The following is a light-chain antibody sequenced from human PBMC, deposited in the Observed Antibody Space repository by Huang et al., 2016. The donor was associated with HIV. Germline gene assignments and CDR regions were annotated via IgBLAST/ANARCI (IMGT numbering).Light chain of an antibody. Sequence: EIVMTQSPDTLSVSPGERATLSCRASQGVSNNIAWYQQKPGQTPRLLIRGASTRDTGIAANLSGRVSGTDFTLTITSLQPEYSAVYYCQHYNNWPPWTFGPGTQVEI. CDR3: QHYNNWPPWT. V-gene: IGKV3D-15*01. CDR1: QGVSNN. CDR2: GAS. J-gene: IGKJ1*01.